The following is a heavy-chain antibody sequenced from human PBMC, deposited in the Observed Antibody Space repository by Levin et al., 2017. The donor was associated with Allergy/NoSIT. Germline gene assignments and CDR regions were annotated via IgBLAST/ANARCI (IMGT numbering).Heavy chain of an antibody. CDR3: ARLWVPNYYFDY. D-gene: IGHD4/OR15-4a*01. CDR1: GDFITSNTYY. J-gene: IGHJ4*02. V-gene: IGHV4-39*07. CDR2: IYHLGNT. Sequence: SETLSLTCTVSGDFITSNTYYWAWIRQPTGQTLEWIGSIYHLGNTFYNPSLRSRATISVDTSKKQFSLHLKSVTAADSALYFCARLWVPNYYFDYWGQGALVTVSS.